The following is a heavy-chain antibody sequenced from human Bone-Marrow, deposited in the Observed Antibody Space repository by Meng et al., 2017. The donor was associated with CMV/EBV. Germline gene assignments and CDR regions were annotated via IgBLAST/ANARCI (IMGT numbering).Heavy chain of an antibody. Sequence: ASVKVSCKASGYTLTTYGITWVRQAPGQGLEWMGWVSSYNSNIKYAPKFRGRVTMTTDTATSTAYMELRSLRPDDTGVSFCARVRGMTMSFLDPWGQGTLVTVSS. CDR2: VSSYNSNI. V-gene: IGHV1-18*01. CDR3: ARVRGMTMSFLDP. CDR1: GYTLTTYG. D-gene: IGHD3-22*01. J-gene: IGHJ5*02.